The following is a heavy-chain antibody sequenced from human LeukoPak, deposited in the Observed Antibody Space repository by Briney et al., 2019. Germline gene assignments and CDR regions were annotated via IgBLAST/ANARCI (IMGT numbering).Heavy chain of an antibody. CDR2: IKQDGSEK. V-gene: IGHV3-7*03. CDR1: GFTFSTYW. D-gene: IGHD3/OR15-3a*01. CDR3: AKVRTGHYFDY. J-gene: IGHJ4*02. Sequence: GGSLRLSCAASGFTFSTYWMSWVRQAPGKGLEWVANIKQDGSEKYYVDSVKGRFTISRDNAKNSPYPQMNSLRAEDTAVYCCAKVRTGHYFDYWGQGTLVTVSS.